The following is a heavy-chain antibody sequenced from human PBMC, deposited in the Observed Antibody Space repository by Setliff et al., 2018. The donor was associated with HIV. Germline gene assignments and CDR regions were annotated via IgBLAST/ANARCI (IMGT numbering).Heavy chain of an antibody. J-gene: IGHJ4*02. CDR2: ISGYNGNT. Sequence: ASVKVSCKSSGYTFTSYGISWVRQAPGQGLEWMGWISGYNGNTNYAQRFRGRVTMTADPSTSTVYMELRSLRSDDTAVYYCARVKSSSVREYWGQGTQVTVSS. D-gene: IGHD6-6*01. CDR3: ARVKSSSVREY. CDR1: GYTFTSYG. V-gene: IGHV1-18*01.